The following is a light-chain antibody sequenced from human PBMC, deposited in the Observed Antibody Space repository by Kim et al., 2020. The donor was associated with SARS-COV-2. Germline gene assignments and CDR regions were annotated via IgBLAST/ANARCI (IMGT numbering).Light chain of an antibody. CDR1: QNVNIW. CDR3: QQYYSYSPTYT. CDR2: KSS. J-gene: IGKJ2*01. Sequence: GDRVTITCRASQNVNIWLAWYQQKPGKAPKLLIYKSSTLESGVPSRFSGSGSGTEFTLTINSLQPDDFATYYCQQYYSYSPTYTFGQGTKLEI. V-gene: IGKV1-5*03.